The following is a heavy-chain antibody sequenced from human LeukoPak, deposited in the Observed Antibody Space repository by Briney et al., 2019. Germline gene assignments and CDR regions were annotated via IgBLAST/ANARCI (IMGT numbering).Heavy chain of an antibody. D-gene: IGHD6-13*01. CDR1: GGSFSGYY. V-gene: IGHV4-34*01. CDR2: INHSGST. J-gene: IGHJ6*02. Sequence: PSETLSLTCAVYGGSFSGYYWSWLRQPPGKGLEWIGEINHSGSTNYNPSLKSRVTISVDTSKNQFSLKLSSVTAADTAVYYCARGRTAGPARIHYYYYGMDVWGQGTTVTVSS. CDR3: ARGRTAGPARIHYYYYGMDV.